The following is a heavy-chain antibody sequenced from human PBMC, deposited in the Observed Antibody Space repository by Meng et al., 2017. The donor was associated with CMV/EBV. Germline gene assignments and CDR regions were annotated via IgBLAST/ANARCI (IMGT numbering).Heavy chain of an antibody. V-gene: IGHV3-30*19. J-gene: IGHJ6*02. CDR2: ISYGGINT. Sequence: GGYLRLSCAASGFTFSSYGMHWVRQAPGKGLEWVAVISYGGINTYHADPVRGRFTISRDNSKNTVYLQMNSLRADDTAVYYCARDRGASVVAAARGYFYYGMDVWGQGTTVTVSS. D-gene: IGHD2-15*01. CDR1: GFTFSSYG. CDR3: ARDRGASVVAAARGYFYYGMDV.